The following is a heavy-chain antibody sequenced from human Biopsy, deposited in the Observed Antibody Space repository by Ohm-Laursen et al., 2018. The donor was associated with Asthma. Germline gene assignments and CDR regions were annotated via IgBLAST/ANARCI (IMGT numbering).Heavy chain of an antibody. CDR2: MYHSGSP. J-gene: IGHJ4*02. CDR1: GGSISSGGYY. V-gene: IGHV4-39*01. Sequence: GTLSLTCSVSGGSISSGGYYWSWIRQPPGKGMEWIGSMYHSGSPYYHPSLKSRATISVDTSKNQLSLKMSSVTAADTAVYFCVRHQYSSSWSTFDYWGQGALVTVSS. CDR3: VRHQYSSSWSTFDY. D-gene: IGHD3-22*01.